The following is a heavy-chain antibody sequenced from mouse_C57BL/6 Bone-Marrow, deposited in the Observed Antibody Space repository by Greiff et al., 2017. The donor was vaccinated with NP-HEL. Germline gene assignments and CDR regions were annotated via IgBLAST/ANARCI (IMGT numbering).Heavy chain of an antibody. J-gene: IGHJ2*01. V-gene: IGHV1-26*01. CDR2: INPNNGGT. CDR3: AREEGTSDY. CDR1: GYTFTDYY. Sequence: LQQSGPALLPPFSSFPLSCKASGYTFTDYYMNWVKQSHGKSLEWIGDINPNNGGTSYNQKFKGKATLTVDKSSSTAYMELRSLTSEDSAVYYCAREEGTSDYWGQGTTLTVSS.